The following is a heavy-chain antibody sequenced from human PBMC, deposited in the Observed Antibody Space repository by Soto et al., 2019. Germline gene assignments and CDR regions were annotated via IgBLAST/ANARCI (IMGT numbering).Heavy chain of an antibody. V-gene: IGHV1-18*01. CDR2: ISAYNGNT. Sequence: QVQLVQSGAEVKKPGASVKVSCKASGYTFTSYGISWVRQAPGQGLEWMGWISAYNGNTNYAQKLQGRVTMTTDTPTSTAYMELRSLRSDDTAVYYCARAAVSYYDILTGDYDYWGQGTLVTVSS. CDR1: GYTFTSYG. D-gene: IGHD3-9*01. CDR3: ARAAVSYYDILTGDYDY. J-gene: IGHJ4*02.